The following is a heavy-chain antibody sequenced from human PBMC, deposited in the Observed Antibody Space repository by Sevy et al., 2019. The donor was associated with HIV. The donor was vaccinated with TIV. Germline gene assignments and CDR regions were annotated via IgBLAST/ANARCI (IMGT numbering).Heavy chain of an antibody. V-gene: IGHV3-7*01. CDR3: ARLKLHYDPYYFDL. J-gene: IGHJ4*02. CDR1: GFTFSDYW. Sequence: GGSLRLSCAASGFTFSDYWMGWVRQAPEKGLEWVAIIKQDGSKKYYVDSVKGRFIMSRDNAKNSLYLEMNSLRAEDTAVYYCARLKLHYDPYYFDLWGQGTLVTVSS. CDR2: IKQDGSKK. D-gene: IGHD3-16*01.